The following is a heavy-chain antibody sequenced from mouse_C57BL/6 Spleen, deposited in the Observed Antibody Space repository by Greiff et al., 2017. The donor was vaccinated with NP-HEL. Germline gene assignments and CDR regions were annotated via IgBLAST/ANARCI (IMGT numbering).Heavy chain of an antibody. J-gene: IGHJ4*01. CDR3: ARNSPDAMDY. V-gene: IGHV5-17*01. CDR1: GFTFSDYG. Sequence: EVKLVESGGGLVKPGGSLKLSCAASGFTFSDYGMHWVRQAPEKGLEWVAYISSGSSTIYYADTVKGRFTISRDNAKNTLFLQMTSLRSEDTAMYYCARNSPDAMDYWGQGTSVTVSS. CDR2: ISSGSSTI.